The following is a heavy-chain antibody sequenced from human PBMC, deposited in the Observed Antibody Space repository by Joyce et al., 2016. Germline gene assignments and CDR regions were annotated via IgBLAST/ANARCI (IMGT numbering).Heavy chain of an antibody. Sequence: QVQLQESGPGLVKPSETLSLTCTVYGGSISIHYWSWIRQPPGKRLEWMGYIYYSGSTNYNPSLKSRVTISVDTSKNQFSLKLRSVSAADTAVYYCARGLGTPYGMDVWGQGTTVTVSS. V-gene: IGHV4-59*11. CDR1: GGSISIHY. CDR3: ARGLGTPYGMDV. CDR2: IYYSGST. D-gene: IGHD7-27*01. J-gene: IGHJ6*02.